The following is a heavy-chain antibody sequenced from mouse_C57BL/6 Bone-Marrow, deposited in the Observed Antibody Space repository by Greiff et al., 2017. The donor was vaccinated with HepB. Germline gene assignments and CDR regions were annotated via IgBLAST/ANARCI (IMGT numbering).Heavy chain of an antibody. D-gene: IGHD2-3*01. CDR1: GFPITSGYY. CDR3: AGDLDGYYEFAY. V-gene: IGHV12-3*01. Sequence: KLVESGPGLVKPSQSLILTCSITGFPITSGYYWFWIRQSPGKPLEWMGYITHSGDTFYNPSLQSPISITRETSKNQFFLQLNSVTTEDTAMYDCAGDLDGYYEFAYWGQGTLVTVSA. J-gene: IGHJ3*01. CDR2: ITHSGDT.